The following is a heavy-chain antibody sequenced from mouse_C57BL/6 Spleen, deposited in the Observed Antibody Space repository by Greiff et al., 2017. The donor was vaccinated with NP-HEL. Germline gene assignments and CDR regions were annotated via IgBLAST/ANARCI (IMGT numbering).Heavy chain of an antibody. CDR3: ARHDPGMDY. CDR1: GFTFSSYT. V-gene: IGHV5-9*01. Sequence: EVKLMESGGGLVKPGGSLKLSCAASGFTFSSYTMSWVRQTPEKRLEWVATISGGGGNTYYPDSVKGRFTISRDNAKNTLYLQMSSLRSEDTALYYCARHDPGMDYWGQGTSVTVSS. J-gene: IGHJ4*01. CDR2: ISGGGGNT.